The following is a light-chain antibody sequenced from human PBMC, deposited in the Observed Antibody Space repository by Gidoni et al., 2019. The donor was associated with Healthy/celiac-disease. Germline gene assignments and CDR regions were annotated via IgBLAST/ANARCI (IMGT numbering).Light chain of an antibody. V-gene: IGKV1-27*01. CDR1: RGINNY. CDR2: AAS. J-gene: IGKJ1*01. Sequence: DIQMTQSPSSLSASIGDRVTITCRASRGINNYLAWYQQKPGRVPKVLIYAASTLQSGVPSRFSGSGSGTHFTLSISSLQPEDVATYYCQKYNSAPWTFGQGTKVEIK. CDR3: QKYNSAPWT.